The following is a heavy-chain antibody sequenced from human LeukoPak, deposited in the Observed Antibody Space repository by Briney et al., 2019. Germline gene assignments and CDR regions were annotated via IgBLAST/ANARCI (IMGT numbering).Heavy chain of an antibody. V-gene: IGHV3-23*01. J-gene: IGHJ4*02. CDR1: GFTFSSYG. Sequence: GGTLRLSCAASGFTFSSYGMSWVRQAPGKGLEWVSAISGSGGSTYYADSVKGRLTISRDNSKNTLYLQMNSLRAEDTAIYYCAKPPYTNDNYYWGQGTLVTVSS. CDR2: ISGSGGST. CDR3: AKPPYTNDNYY. D-gene: IGHD2-2*02.